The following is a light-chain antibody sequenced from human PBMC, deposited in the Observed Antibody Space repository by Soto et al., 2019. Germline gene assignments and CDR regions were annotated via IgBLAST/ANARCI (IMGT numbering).Light chain of an antibody. CDR1: SSDVGGYNY. Sequence: QSALTQPASVSGSPGQSITISCTGTSSDVGGYNYVSWYQQHPGKAPKLIIYDVNTRPSGVSNRFSSSKSGNTASLTISGLQAEDEADYYCSSYTSSISFGGGTKLTVL. CDR2: DVN. CDR3: SSYTSSIS. J-gene: IGLJ2*01. V-gene: IGLV2-14*01.